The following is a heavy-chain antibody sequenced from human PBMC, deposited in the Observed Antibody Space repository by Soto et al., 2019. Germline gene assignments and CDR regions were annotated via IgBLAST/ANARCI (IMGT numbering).Heavy chain of an antibody. CDR3: ARDRRYSYYGMDV. CDR2: IWYDGSNK. CDR1: GFTFSSYG. D-gene: IGHD5-18*01. Sequence: QVQLVESGGGVVQPGRSLRLSCAASGFTFSSYGMHWVRQAPGKGLEWVAVIWYDGSNKYYADSVKGRFIISRDNSKNTLYLQMNSLRAEDTAVYYCARDRRYSYYGMDVWGQGTTVTVSS. V-gene: IGHV3-33*01. J-gene: IGHJ6*02.